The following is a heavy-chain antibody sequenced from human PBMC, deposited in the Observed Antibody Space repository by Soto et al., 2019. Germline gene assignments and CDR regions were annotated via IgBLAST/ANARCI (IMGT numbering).Heavy chain of an antibody. CDR3: ASTNYYDSSGYYKRRAFDI. V-gene: IGHV4-61*01. CDR2: IYYSGST. D-gene: IGHD3-22*01. Sequence: PSETLSLTCTVSGGSVSSGSYYWSWIRQPAGKGLEWIGYIYYSGSTNYNPSLKSRVTISVDTSKNQFSLKLSSVTAADTAVYYCASTNYYDSSGYYKRRAFDIWGQGTMVTVSS. CDR1: GGSVSSGSYY. J-gene: IGHJ3*02.